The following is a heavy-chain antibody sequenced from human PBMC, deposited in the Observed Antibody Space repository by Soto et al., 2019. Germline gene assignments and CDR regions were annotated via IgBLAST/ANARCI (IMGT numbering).Heavy chain of an antibody. J-gene: IGHJ4*02. CDR2: IFYTGST. CDR3: ARRPSSGYAYYFDY. Sequence: PSETLSLTCSVSDDSISSSTYYWGWIRQPPGKGLEWLGYIFYTGSTYKNPSLKGRVTISADSSKNQFSVNLTSVTATDTAVYYCARRPSSGYAYYFDYWGQGILVTVS. V-gene: IGHV4-39*01. CDR1: DDSISSSTYY. D-gene: IGHD3-22*01.